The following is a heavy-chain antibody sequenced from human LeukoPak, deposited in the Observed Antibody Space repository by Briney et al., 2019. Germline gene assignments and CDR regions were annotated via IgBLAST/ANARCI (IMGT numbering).Heavy chain of an antibody. CDR2: IRSKAYGGTT. D-gene: IGHD2-21*02. Sequence: PGGSLRLSCTASGFTFGDYAMSWFRQAPGKGLEWVGFIRSKAYGGTTEYAASVKGRFTISREDSKNIAYLQMNSLKTEETAVYYCSRSRRVKCGGVCYLFDYWGQGTLVTVSS. CDR3: SRSRRVKCGGVCYLFDY. CDR1: GFTFGDYA. V-gene: IGHV3-49*03. J-gene: IGHJ4*02.